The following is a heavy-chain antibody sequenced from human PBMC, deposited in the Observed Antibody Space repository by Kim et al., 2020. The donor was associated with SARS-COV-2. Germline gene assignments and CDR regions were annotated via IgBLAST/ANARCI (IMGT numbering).Heavy chain of an antibody. D-gene: IGHD4-4*01. Sequence: GGSLRLSCATSGFTFGNYAMFWFRQAPGEGLECVSAISSGGNIHYADSVKGRFTISRDNLNNALHLQMSSLRAEDTAVYFCAKGDYSNYGSSPYFWGPGT. CDR3: AKGDYSNYGSSPYF. CDR2: ISSGGNI. V-gene: IGHV3-23*01. J-gene: IGHJ4*02. CDR1: GFTFGNYA.